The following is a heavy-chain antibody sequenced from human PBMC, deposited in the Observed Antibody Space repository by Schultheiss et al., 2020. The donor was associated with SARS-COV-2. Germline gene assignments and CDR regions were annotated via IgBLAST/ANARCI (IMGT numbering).Heavy chain of an antibody. V-gene: IGHV4-59*01. D-gene: IGHD2-2*01. J-gene: IGHJ6*02. CDR3: ARDRYCSSTSCSYSYYYGMDV. CDR1: GGSISSYY. Sequence: SQTLSLTCSVSGGSISSYYWSWIRQPPGKGLEWIGYIYYSGSTNYNPSLKSRVTISVDTSKNQFSLKLSSVTAADTAVYYCARDRYCSSTSCSYSYYYGMDVWGQGTTVTVSS. CDR2: IYYSGST.